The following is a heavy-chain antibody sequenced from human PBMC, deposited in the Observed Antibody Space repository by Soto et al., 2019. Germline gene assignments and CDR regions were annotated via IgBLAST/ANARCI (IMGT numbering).Heavy chain of an antibody. CDR3: ARDGVGHTTFFGYFYY. CDR1: GFTFSGLG. J-gene: IGHJ4*02. CDR2: IRYDGSNI. D-gene: IGHD1-26*01. V-gene: IGHV3-33*01. Sequence: QVQLVESGGGVVQPGRSLRLSCAASGFTFSGLGMHWVRQAPGKGLAWVAVIRYDGSNIYYADAVKGRFTISRDNSKDTLYLQMNILRAVDTAVYYCARDGVGHTTFFGYFYYWCQGTLVTVSS.